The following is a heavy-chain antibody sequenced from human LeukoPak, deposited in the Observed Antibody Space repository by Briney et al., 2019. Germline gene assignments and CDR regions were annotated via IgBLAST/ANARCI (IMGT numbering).Heavy chain of an antibody. V-gene: IGHV3-49*04. CDR1: GFTFSGPP. Sequence: GGSLRLSCAASGFTFSGPPMHWVRQAPGKGLEWVGFIRSKPYGGTAEYAASVKGRFTISRDDSKTIAYLDMNGLKTEDTAVYHCTVQVIPSDKWFDPWGQGTPVTVSS. D-gene: IGHD2-21*01. CDR3: TVQVIPSDKWFDP. J-gene: IGHJ5*02. CDR2: IRSKPYGGTA.